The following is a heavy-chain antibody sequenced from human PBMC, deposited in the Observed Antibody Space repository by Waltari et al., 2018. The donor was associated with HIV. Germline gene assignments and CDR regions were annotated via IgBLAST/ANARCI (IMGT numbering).Heavy chain of an antibody. Sequence: DVKILESGGGLVQPGGSLTLSCAVSGSTFPNYGMYWVRQAPEKGLEWVSGISGSGVTTYYADSVKCRFTISRDNSKNTVNLQMDNLRANDTAVYYCAQGTGFSTNPFDYWGQGTLVTVSS. CDR2: ISGSGVTT. V-gene: IGHV3-23*01. J-gene: IGHJ4*02. CDR3: AQGTGFSTNPFDY. CDR1: GSTFPNYG. D-gene: IGHD2-8*02.